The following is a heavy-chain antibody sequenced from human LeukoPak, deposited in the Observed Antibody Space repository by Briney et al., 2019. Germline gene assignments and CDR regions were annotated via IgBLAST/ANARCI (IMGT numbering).Heavy chain of an antibody. Sequence: SQTLSLTCTVSGGSISSGSYYWSWIRQPAGKGLEWIGRIYTSGSTNYNPSLKSRVTISVDTSKNQFSLKLSSVTAADTAVYYCARNYYDSSVDYYGMDVWGQGTTVTVPS. V-gene: IGHV4-61*02. CDR1: GGSISSGSYY. J-gene: IGHJ6*02. D-gene: IGHD3-22*01. CDR3: ARNYYDSSVDYYGMDV. CDR2: IYTSGST.